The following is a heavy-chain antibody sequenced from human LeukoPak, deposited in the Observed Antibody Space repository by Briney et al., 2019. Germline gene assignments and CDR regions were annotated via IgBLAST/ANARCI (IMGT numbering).Heavy chain of an antibody. CDR2: ISGSGGST. D-gene: IGHD2-2*01. V-gene: IGHV3-23*01. CDR1: GFTFSSYG. CDR3: AKDQSAVPDY. J-gene: IGHJ4*02. Sequence: PGGSLRLSCAASGFTFSSYGMSWVRQDPGKGLEWVSAISGSGGSTYYADSVKGRFTISRDNSKNTLYLQMNSLRAEDTAVYYCAKDQSAVPDYWGQGTLVTVSS.